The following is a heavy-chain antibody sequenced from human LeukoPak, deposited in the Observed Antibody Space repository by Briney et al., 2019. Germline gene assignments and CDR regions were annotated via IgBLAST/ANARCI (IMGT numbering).Heavy chain of an antibody. D-gene: IGHD3-22*01. CDR3: ARHDDSGYYLFDY. CDR2: ISDSGTTK. J-gene: IGHJ4*02. Sequence: GGSLRLSCAASGFTFRSHEMNWVRQAPGKGLEWVSYISDSGTTKYYADSVKGRFTISRDNAKNSLYLQMNSLRDEDTAVYYCARHDDSGYYLFDYWGQGTLVTVSP. V-gene: IGHV3-48*03. CDR1: GFTFRSHE.